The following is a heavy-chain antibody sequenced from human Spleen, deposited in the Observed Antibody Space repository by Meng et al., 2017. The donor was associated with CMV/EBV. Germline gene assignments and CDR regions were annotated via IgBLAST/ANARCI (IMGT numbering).Heavy chain of an antibody. D-gene: IGHD2-2*01. J-gene: IGHJ4*02. V-gene: IGHV4-4*02. Sequence: SETLSLTCGVSGGSISSSNWWTWVRQSPGKGLEWIGEIYHSGSTFCNPSLMSRVTISLDKSENQFSLKLSSVTAADTAVYYCASSSTRLSYYFDYWGQGTLVTVSS. CDR3: ASSSTRLSYYFDY. CDR2: IYHSGST. CDR1: GGSISSSNW.